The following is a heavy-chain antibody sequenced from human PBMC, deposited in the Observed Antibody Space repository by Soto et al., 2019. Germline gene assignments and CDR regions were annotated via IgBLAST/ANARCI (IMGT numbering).Heavy chain of an antibody. CDR2: LSGSGSNT. V-gene: IGHV3-23*01. CDR1: GFTFSNYV. Sequence: GGSLRLSCAAYGFTFSNYVMNWVRQAPGKGLERVSTLSGSGSNTFYADSQKGRSTISRDNSKNTLYLELNRRGAEDTAVDYCARHGSGSYYVPLCIAVWGQGTTVTLAS. CDR3: ARHGSGSYYVPLCIAV. J-gene: IGHJ6*02. D-gene: IGHD1-26*01.